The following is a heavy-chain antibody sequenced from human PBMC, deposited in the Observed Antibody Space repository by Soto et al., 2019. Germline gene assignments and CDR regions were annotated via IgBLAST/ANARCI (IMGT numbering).Heavy chain of an antibody. CDR2: IIPIFGTA. CDR1: GGTFSSYA. Sequence: ASVKVSCKASGGTFSSYAISWVRQAPGQGLEWMGGIIPIFGTANYAQKFQGRVTITADESTSTAYMELSSLRSEDTAVYYCARGIGITIFGVVTPPAYMDVWGQGTTVTVS. J-gene: IGHJ6*02. V-gene: IGHV1-69*13. D-gene: IGHD3-3*01. CDR3: ARGIGITIFGVVTPPAYMDV.